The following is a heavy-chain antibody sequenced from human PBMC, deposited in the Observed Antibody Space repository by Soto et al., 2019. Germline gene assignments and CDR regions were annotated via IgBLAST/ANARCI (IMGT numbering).Heavy chain of an antibody. Sequence: GGSLRLSCAASGFTFSSYGMHWVRQAPGKGLEWVAVIWYDGSNKYYADSVKGRFTISRDNSKNTLYLQMNSLRAEDTAVYYCARGFRGSIFGGRLDAFDNWGQGTPVTVSS. V-gene: IGHV3-33*01. CDR3: ARGFRGSIFGGRLDAFDN. CDR2: IWYDGSNK. CDR1: GFTFSSYG. J-gene: IGHJ4*02. D-gene: IGHD3-3*01.